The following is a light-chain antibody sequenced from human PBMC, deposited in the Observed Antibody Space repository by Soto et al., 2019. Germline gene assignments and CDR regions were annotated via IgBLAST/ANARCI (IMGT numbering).Light chain of an antibody. CDR1: QRITGW. Sequence: GDRVTITCRASQRITGWLAWYQQKPGKAPQLLIYDASSLESGVPSRFSGSGSGTEFTLTISSLQPDDLATYYCQQYNNYFWAFGQGTKVDIK. V-gene: IGKV1-5*01. CDR2: DAS. J-gene: IGKJ1*01. CDR3: QQYNNYFWA.